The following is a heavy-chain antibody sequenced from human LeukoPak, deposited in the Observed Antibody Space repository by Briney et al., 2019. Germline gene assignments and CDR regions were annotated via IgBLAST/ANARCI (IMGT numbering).Heavy chain of an antibody. D-gene: IGHD6-13*01. Sequence: PGGSLRLSXAASGFTFSSYAMSWVRQAPGKGLEWVSAISGSGGSTYYADSVKGRFTISRDNSKNTLYLQMNSLRAEDTAVYYCAKELKRWQQLRWFDPWGQGTLVTVSS. J-gene: IGHJ5*02. CDR2: ISGSGGST. CDR1: GFTFSSYA. V-gene: IGHV3-23*01. CDR3: AKELKRWQQLRWFDP.